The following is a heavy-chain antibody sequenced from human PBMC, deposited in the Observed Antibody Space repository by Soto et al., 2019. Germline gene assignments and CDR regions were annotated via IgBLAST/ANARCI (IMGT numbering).Heavy chain of an antibody. CDR3: ARGRIVLMLYAIGPYYMDV. J-gene: IGHJ6*03. CDR2: MNPNSGNT. D-gene: IGHD2-8*01. V-gene: IGHV1-8*01. Sequence: AXVKVSCKASGYTFTSYDINWVRQATGQGLEWMGWMNPNSGNTGYAQKFQGRVTMTRNTSISTAYMELSSLRSEDTAVYYCARGRIVLMLYAIGPYYMDVWGKGTTVTVSS. CDR1: GYTFTSYD.